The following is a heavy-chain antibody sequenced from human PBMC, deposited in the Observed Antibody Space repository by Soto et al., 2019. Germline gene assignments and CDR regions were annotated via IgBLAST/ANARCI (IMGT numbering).Heavy chain of an antibody. V-gene: IGHV4-59*01. CDR2: IYYSGST. CDR3: ARDGRDGYNFGAFDI. Sequence: LSLTCTVSGGSISSYYWSWIRQPPGKGLEWIGYIYYSGSTNYNPSLKSRVTISVDTSKNQFSLKLSSVTAADTAVYYCARDGRDGYNFGAFDIWGQGTMVTVSS. CDR1: GGSISSYY. D-gene: IGHD5-12*01. J-gene: IGHJ3*02.